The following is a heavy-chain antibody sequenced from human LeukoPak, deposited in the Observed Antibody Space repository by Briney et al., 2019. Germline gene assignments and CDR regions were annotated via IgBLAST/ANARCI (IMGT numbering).Heavy chain of an antibody. CDR3: AKDLGSSPPGDF. J-gene: IGHJ4*02. D-gene: IGHD6-6*01. V-gene: IGHV3-23*01. CDR1: GVTLSTYA. CDR2: IGLSGGST. Sequence: GGSLRLSCAASGVTLSTYAMSWVRQAPGKGLEWVSSIGLSGGSTYYADSVKGRFTISRDSSKNTLYLQMNSLRAEDTAVYSCAKDLGSSPPGDFWGQGTLVTVSS.